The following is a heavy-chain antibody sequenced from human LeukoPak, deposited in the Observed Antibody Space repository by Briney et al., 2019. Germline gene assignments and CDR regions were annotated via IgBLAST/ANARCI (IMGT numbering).Heavy chain of an antibody. CDR3: ATGYSSTWYYFDY. CDR1: GDSISSYY. CDR2: IYHSGST. Sequence: PSETLSLTCTVSGDSISSYYWSWIRQPPGKGLEWIGYIYHSGSTNYNPSLKSRVTISADTSKDQSSLKLAPVTAADTAVYYCATGYSSTWYYFDYWGQGTLVTVSS. D-gene: IGHD6-13*01. J-gene: IGHJ4*02. V-gene: IGHV4-59*01.